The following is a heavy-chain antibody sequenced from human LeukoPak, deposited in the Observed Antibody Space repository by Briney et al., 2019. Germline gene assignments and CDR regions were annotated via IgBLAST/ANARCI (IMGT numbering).Heavy chain of an antibody. V-gene: IGHV5-51*01. CDR2: IYPGDSDT. Sequence: GESLKISCKGSGYSFTSYWIGWVRQMPGKGLEWMGIIYPGDSDTRCSPSFQGQVTISADKSISTAYLQWSSLKASDTAMYYCARHSNYCSSTSCYDAYYYYYGMDVWGQGTTVTVSS. J-gene: IGHJ6*02. D-gene: IGHD2-2*01. CDR1: GYSFTSYW. CDR3: ARHSNYCSSTSCYDAYYYYYGMDV.